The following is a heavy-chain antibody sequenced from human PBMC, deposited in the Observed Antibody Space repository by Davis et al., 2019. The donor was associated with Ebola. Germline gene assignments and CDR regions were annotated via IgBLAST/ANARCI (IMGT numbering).Heavy chain of an antibody. V-gene: IGHV1-18*01. CDR2: ISAYNGNT. D-gene: IGHD4-17*01. CDR3: ARDGPTVTRRSDYYGMDV. J-gene: IGHJ6*02. CDR1: GYTFTSYG. Sequence: ASVKVSCKASGYTFTSYGISWVRQAPGQGLEWMGWISAYNGNTNYAQKLQGRVTMTTDTSTSTAYMELRSLRSDDTAVYYCARDGPTVTRRSDYYGMDVWGQGTTVTVSS.